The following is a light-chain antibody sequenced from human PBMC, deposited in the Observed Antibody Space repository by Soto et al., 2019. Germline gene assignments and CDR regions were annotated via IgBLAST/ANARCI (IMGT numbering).Light chain of an antibody. J-gene: IGLJ2*01. CDR2: EDI. CDR3: CSNAGGTGVV. V-gene: IGLV2-23*01. CDR1: SSDVGKYNL. Sequence: QSALTQPASVSASPGQSITISCTGTSSDVGKYNLVSWYQQHPGKAPKLMIYEDIERPSGVSNRFSGSKSGNTASLTISGLQPEDEADYYCCSNAGGTGVVFGGGTKLTVL.